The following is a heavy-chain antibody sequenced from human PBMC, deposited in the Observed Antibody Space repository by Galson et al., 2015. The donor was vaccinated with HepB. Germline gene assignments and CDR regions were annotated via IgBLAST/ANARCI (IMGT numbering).Heavy chain of an antibody. CDR2: VSNDGGTT. D-gene: IGHD2-8*01. Sequence: MSWVRQAPGKGLEWVSTVSNDGGTTYYTDSVKGRFTISRDNSKNTLSLQMNSLRVDDTAVYYCVRYCTKTSCPKAGAFDFWGQGTMVTVSS. CDR3: VRYCTKTSCPKAGAFDF. J-gene: IGHJ3*01. V-gene: IGHV3-23*01.